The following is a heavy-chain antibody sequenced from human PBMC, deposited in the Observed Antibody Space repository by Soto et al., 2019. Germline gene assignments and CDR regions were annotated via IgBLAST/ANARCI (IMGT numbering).Heavy chain of an antibody. CDR3: AKPQSGYYIHYYYYYGMDV. CDR1: GFTFNNYA. Sequence: PGGSLRLSCAASGFTFNNYAMSWVRQAPGKGLDWVSGVSGSGSSTYYADSVKGLFTISRDNSKNTLYLQMSSLRAEDTAVYYCAKPQSGYYIHYYYYYGMDVWGQGTTVTVSS. J-gene: IGHJ6*02. V-gene: IGHV3-23*01. CDR2: VSGSGSST. D-gene: IGHD3-3*01.